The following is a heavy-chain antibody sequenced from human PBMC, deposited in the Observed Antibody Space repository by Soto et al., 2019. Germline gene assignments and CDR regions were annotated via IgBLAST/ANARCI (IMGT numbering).Heavy chain of an antibody. J-gene: IGHJ4*01. CDR3: ARGSGYDYYPDY. Sequence: GGSPRLSCAASGFTFGSYAMHWVGQAPGKGLEWVAVISYDGSNKYYADSVKGRFTISRDNSKNTLYLQMNSLRAEDTAVYYCARGSGYDYYPDYCAQGTLVTVSS. CDR1: GFTFGSYA. CDR2: ISYDGSNK. D-gene: IGHD5-12*01. V-gene: IGHV3-30-3*01.